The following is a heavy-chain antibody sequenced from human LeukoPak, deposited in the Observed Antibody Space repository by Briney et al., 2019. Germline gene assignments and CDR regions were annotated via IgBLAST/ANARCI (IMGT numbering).Heavy chain of an antibody. CDR3: ARDRRDGYEGPIDY. CDR2: IKSDGSST. Sequence: GGSLRLSCAASGFTFSSYWMHWVRQALGKGLVWVSRIKSDGSSTSYADSVKGRFTISRDNAKNTLYLQMNSLRAEDTAVYYCARDRRDGYEGPIDYWGQGTLVTVSS. V-gene: IGHV3-74*01. J-gene: IGHJ4*02. CDR1: GFTFSSYW. D-gene: IGHD5-24*01.